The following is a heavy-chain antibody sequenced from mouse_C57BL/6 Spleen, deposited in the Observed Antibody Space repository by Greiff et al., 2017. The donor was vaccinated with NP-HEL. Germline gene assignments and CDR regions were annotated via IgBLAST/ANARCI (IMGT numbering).Heavy chain of an antibody. CDR1: GYTFTSYW. CDR3: ARWGIYYDYDEGDY. V-gene: IGHV1-64*01. Sequence: QVQLQQPGAELVKPGASVKLSCKASGYTFTSYWMHWVKQRPGQGLEWIGMIHPNSGSTNYNEKFKSKATLTVDKSSSTAYMQLSSLTSEDSAVYYCARWGIYYDYDEGDYWGQGTTLTVSS. CDR2: IHPNSGST. J-gene: IGHJ2*01. D-gene: IGHD2-4*01.